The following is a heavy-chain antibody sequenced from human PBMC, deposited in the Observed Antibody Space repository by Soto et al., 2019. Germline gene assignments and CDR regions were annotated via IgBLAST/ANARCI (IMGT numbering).Heavy chain of an antibody. V-gene: IGHV1-69*13. CDR1: GGTFSSYA. J-gene: IGHJ3*02. Sequence: SVKVSCKASGGTFSSYAISWVRQAPGQGLEWMGGIIPIFGTANCAQKFQGRVTITADESTSTAYMELSSLRSEDTAVYYCAKSSSGGSAAFDIWGQGTMVTVSS. CDR2: IIPIFGTA. D-gene: IGHD2-15*01. CDR3: AKSSSGGSAAFDI.